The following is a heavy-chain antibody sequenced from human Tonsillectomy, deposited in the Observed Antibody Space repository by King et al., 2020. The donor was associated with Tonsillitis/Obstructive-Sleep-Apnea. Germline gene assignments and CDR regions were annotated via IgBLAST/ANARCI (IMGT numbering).Heavy chain of an antibody. CDR3: SGDYSRGYGLDV. CDR1: GGSISSYY. J-gene: IGHJ6*02. Sequence: QLQESGPGLVKPSETLSLTCTVSGGSISSYYWNWIRQPAGKRLEWIGRIHTSGSTNYNPSLKSRVTMSVDTSKNRVSLRLNSVTAADTAVYYCSGDYSRGYGLDVWGQGTTVTVSS. V-gene: IGHV4-4*07. D-gene: IGHD6-19*01. CDR2: IHTSGST.